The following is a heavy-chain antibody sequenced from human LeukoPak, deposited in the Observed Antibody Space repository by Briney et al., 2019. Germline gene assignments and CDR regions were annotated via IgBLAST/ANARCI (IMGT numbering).Heavy chain of an antibody. V-gene: IGHV3-53*01. CDR2: LYSGGIT. J-gene: IGHJ4*02. CDR3: ARGEYYYGSGTVGVDDF. CDR1: GFNVSHKY. D-gene: IGHD3-10*01. Sequence: GSLRLSCAVSGFNVSHKYMSWVRQAPGKGLECVSILYSGGITAYADSVKGRFTISRDNLKNTLYLQMNSLRAEDTAVYYCARGEYYYGSGTVGVDDFWGQGTLVTVSS.